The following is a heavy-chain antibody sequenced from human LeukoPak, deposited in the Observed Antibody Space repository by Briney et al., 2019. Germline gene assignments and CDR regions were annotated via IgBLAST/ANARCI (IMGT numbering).Heavy chain of an antibody. J-gene: IGHJ4*02. Sequence: ASVKVSCKASGYTFTSYAISWVRQAPGQGLEWMGGIIPIFGTANYAQKFQGRVTSTTDESTSTAYMELSSLRSEDTAVYYCARGNGYYGSGSHRVAYFDYWGQGTLVTVSS. V-gene: IGHV1-69*05. CDR3: ARGNGYYGSGSHRVAYFDY. D-gene: IGHD3-10*01. CDR2: IIPIFGTA. CDR1: GYTFTSYA.